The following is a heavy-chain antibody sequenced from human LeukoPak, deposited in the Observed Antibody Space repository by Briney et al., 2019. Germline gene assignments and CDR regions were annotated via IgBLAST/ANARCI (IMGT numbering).Heavy chain of an antibody. J-gene: IGHJ4*02. D-gene: IGHD3-16*01. Sequence: SETLSLTCTVSDDSIRDYYRGWMRQPPGKGLEWIGYFYNSGRSTYNPSLKSRVTISADTSKNHFSLKLNSVTTADTAVYSCTRGAGWLIDYWGQGTLVTVSS. CDR2: FYNSGRS. V-gene: IGHV4-59*01. CDR1: DDSIRDYY. CDR3: TRGAGWLIDY.